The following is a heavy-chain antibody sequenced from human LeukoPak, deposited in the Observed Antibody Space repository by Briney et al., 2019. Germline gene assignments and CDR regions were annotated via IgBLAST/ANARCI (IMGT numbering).Heavy chain of an antibody. CDR2: INSDGSST. V-gene: IGHV3-74*01. D-gene: IGHD2-15*01. CDR3: ARGGPRYCSGGSCHGNFDY. Sequence: GGSLRLSCAACGLPFSNHWMHWVRQAPGKGLVWVSRINSDGSSTTYADSVKGRFTISRDNAKNTLYLQMSSLRAEDTAVYYCARGGPRYCSGGSCHGNFDYWGQGTLVTVCS. J-gene: IGHJ4*02. CDR1: GLPFSNHW.